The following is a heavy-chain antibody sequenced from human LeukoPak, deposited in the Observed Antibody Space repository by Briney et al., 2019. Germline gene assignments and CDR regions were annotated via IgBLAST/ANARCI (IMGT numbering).Heavy chain of an antibody. D-gene: IGHD3-3*01. Sequence: PGGSLRLSCAASGFTFSSYAMSWVRQAPGKGLEWVSAISGSGGSTYYADSVKGRFTISRDNSKSTLYLQMNSLRAEDTAVYYCAKAPLRFLEWLRDYWGQGTLVTVSS. CDR2: ISGSGGST. V-gene: IGHV3-23*01. CDR1: GFTFSSYA. J-gene: IGHJ4*02. CDR3: AKAPLRFLEWLRDY.